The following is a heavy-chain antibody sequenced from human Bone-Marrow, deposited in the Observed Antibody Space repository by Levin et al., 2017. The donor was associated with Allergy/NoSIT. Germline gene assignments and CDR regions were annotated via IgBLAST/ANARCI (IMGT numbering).Heavy chain of an antibody. Sequence: GGSLRLSCVVSGFTFSNYWMTWVRRAPGKGLEWVANINQDGSENYCVDSVKGRFIISRDNAKNSLYLQMNSLRAEDTAVYYCARELIADGMDVWGQGTTVTVSS. CDR1: GFTFSNYW. V-gene: IGHV3-7*01. CDR2: INQDGSEN. J-gene: IGHJ6*02. CDR3: ARELIADGMDV.